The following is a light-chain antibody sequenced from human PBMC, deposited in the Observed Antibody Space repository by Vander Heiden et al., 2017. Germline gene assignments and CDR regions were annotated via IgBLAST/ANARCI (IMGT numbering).Light chain of an antibody. CDR2: DDS. CDR1: NIGSES. CDR3: QVWDSTSDHLVV. J-gene: IGLJ2*01. V-gene: IGLV3-21*02. Sequence: SYVLTQPPSVSVAPGQTAKITCGGNNIGSESVHWFQQKPGQAPVLVVYDDSDRPSGIPERFSGSNSGNTATLTISRAEAGDEADYYCQVWDSTSDHLVVFGGGTKLTVL.